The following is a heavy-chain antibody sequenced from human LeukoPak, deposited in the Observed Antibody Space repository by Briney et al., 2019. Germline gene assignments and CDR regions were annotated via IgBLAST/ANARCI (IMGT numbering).Heavy chain of an antibody. CDR1: GFTFSSYW. V-gene: IGHV3-74*01. Sequence: PGGSLRLSCAASGFTFSSYWMHWVRQAPGKGLVWVSRIKTDGSYASYAESVKGRFTVSRDNAKNTLYLQMNSLRVKDTAVYYCVRWQDIWGQGTMVTVSS. CDR3: VRWQDI. CDR2: IKTDGSYA. J-gene: IGHJ3*02.